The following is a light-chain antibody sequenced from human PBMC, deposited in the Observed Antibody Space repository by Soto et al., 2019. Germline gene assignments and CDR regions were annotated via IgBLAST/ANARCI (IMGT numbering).Light chain of an antibody. Sequence: QSALTQPRSVSRSPGQSVTISCTGTSSDVGGYNYVSWYQQHPGKAPKLMIYDVSKRPSGVPDRFSGSKSGNTASLTISGLQADDEADYYCCSYAGSYTFEVFGGGTKLTVL. J-gene: IGLJ2*01. CDR3: CSYAGSYTFEV. CDR1: SSDVGGYNY. V-gene: IGLV2-11*01. CDR2: DVS.